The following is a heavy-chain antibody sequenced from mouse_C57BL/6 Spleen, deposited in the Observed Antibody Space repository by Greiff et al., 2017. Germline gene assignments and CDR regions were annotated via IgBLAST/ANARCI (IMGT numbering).Heavy chain of an antibody. CDR1: GYTFTDYY. Sequence: QVQLQQSGAELVRPGASVKLSCKASGYTFTDYYINWVKQRPGQGLEWIARIYPGSGNTYYNEKFKGKATLTAEKSSSTAYLQLSSLTSEDSAVYFCARSTTVVVRGYAMVYWGQGTSVTVSS. D-gene: IGHD1-1*01. J-gene: IGHJ4*01. CDR3: ARSTTVVVRGYAMVY. CDR2: IYPGSGNT. V-gene: IGHV1-76*01.